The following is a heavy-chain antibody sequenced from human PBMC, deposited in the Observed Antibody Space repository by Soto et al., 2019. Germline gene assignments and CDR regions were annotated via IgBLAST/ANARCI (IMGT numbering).Heavy chain of an antibody. Sequence: GGPVKVSCKASGYTFTSYGISWVRQAPGQGLEWMGWISAYNGNTNYAQKLQGRVTMATDTSTSTAYMELRSLRSDDTAVYYCARAITFGGVIVPGYMDVWGKGTTVTVSS. CDR1: GYTFTSYG. V-gene: IGHV1-18*01. CDR3: ARAITFGGVIVPGYMDV. CDR2: ISAYNGNT. D-gene: IGHD3-16*02. J-gene: IGHJ6*03.